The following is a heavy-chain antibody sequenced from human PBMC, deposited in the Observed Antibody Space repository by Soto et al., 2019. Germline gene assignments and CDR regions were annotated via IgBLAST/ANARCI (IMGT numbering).Heavy chain of an antibody. Sequence: PGGSLRLSCAASGFTFSSYGMHWVRQAPGKGLEWVAVIWYDGSNKYYADSVKGRFTISRDNSKNTLYLQMNSLRAEDTAVYYCARDPLGYSSGWYTYWGQGTLVTVSS. V-gene: IGHV3-33*01. D-gene: IGHD6-19*01. J-gene: IGHJ4*02. CDR2: IWYDGSNK. CDR3: ARDPLGYSSGWYTY. CDR1: GFTFSSYG.